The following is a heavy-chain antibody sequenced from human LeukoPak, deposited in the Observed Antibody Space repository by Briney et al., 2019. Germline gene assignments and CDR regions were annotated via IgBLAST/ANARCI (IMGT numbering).Heavy chain of an antibody. V-gene: IGHV1-46*01. CDR2: ISPSGAST. Sequence: ASVKVSCKASGYTFARYYMHWVRQAPGQGLEWMGIISPSGASTSYAQKFQGRVTMTRDTSTSTVYMELSSLRSEDTAVYYCTRGGYGGPRVAFDYWGQGTLVTVSS. CDR3: TRGGYGGPRVAFDY. J-gene: IGHJ4*02. CDR1: GYTFARYY. D-gene: IGHD1-1*01.